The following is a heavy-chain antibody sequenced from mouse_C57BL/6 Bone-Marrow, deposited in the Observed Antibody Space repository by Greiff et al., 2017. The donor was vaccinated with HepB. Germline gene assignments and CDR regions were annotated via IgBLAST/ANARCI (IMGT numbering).Heavy chain of an antibody. CDR1: GYTFTSYD. J-gene: IGHJ4*01. CDR2: IYPRDGST. D-gene: IGHD2-2*01. V-gene: IGHV1-85*01. CDR3: AYYGYNYAMDY. Sequence: VKLQESGPELVKPGASVKLSCKASGYTFTSYDINWVKQRPGQGLEWIGWIYPRDGSTKYNEKFKGKATLTVDTSSSTAYMELHSLTSEDSAVYFCAYYGYNYAMDYWGQGTSVTVSS.